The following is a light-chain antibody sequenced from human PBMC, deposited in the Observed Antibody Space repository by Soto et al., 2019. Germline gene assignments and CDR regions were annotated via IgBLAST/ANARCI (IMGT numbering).Light chain of an antibody. V-gene: IGKV3-20*01. CDR3: QQYGSSPHT. Sequence: EIVLTQSPGTLSLSPGERATLSCRASQSVSSSYLAWYQHKPGQAPRLLIYGASSRATGIPDRFSGSGSGTDFTITISRLEPDDLAVYYCQQYGSSPHTFGQGTKLEIK. CDR2: GAS. CDR1: QSVSSSY. J-gene: IGKJ2*01.